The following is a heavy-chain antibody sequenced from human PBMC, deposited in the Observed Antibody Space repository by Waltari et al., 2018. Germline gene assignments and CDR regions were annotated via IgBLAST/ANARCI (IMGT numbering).Heavy chain of an antibody. V-gene: IGHV4-31*01. D-gene: IGHD5-12*01. CDR3: ARAQYSGYDYYFDY. J-gene: IGHJ4*02. CDR1: GGSISSGDYY. CDR2: SHYSGGA. Sequence: QVQLQESGPGLVKPSQTLSLTCPVSGGSISSGDYYWSWIRQHPGKGLEWIGYSHYSGGAYYNPSLKSLVTISVDTSKNQFSLKLSSVTAADTAVYYCARAQYSGYDYYFDYWGQGTLVTVSS.